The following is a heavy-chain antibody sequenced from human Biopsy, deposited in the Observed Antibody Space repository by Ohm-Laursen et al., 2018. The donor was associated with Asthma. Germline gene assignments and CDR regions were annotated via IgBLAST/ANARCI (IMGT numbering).Heavy chain of an antibody. CDR1: GASISGSGSY. D-gene: IGHD5-12*01. J-gene: IGHJ4*02. V-gene: IGHV4-39*01. Sequence: SETLSLTCTVSGASISGSGSYWAWIRQPPGKGPEWIGTTHYSGSTFYNPSLRSRVTMSLDTSANQFSLTLMSVTATDTAVYYCASPVNRAFGGHEWAAVFDYWGQGILVTVSS. CDR3: ASPVNRAFGGHEWAAVFDY. CDR2: THYSGST.